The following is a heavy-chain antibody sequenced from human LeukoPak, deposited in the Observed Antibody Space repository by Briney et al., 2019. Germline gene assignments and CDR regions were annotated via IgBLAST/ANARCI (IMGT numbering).Heavy chain of an antibody. CDR3: AREQGYYDSSGYYYDGAAFDI. Sequence: GGPLRLSCAASGFTFSDYGMHWVRQAPGKGLEWVAAIWYDGSNKYYADSVKGRFTISRDNSKNTLYLQMNSLRAEDTAVSYCAREQGYYDSSGYYYDGAAFDIWGQGTMVTVSS. CDR1: GFTFSDYG. CDR2: IWYDGSNK. J-gene: IGHJ3*02. D-gene: IGHD3-22*01. V-gene: IGHV3-33*08.